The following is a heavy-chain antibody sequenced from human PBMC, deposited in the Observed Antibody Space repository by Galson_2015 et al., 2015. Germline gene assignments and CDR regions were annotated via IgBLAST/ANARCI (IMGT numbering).Heavy chain of an antibody. D-gene: IGHD2-21*02. V-gene: IGHV3-48*03. CDR3: ARDPGDWLLDY. CDR1: GFTFSSYE. CDR2: ISSSGSTI. J-gene: IGHJ4*02. Sequence: SLRLSCAASGFTFSSYEMNWVGQAPGKGLEWVSYISSSGSTIYYAGSVKGRFTISRDNAKNSLYLQMNSLRAEDTAVYYCARDPGDWLLDYWGQGTLVTVSS.